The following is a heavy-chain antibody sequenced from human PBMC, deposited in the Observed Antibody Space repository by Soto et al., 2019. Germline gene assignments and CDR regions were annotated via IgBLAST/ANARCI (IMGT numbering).Heavy chain of an antibody. J-gene: IGHJ5*02. CDR1: GFTFSSYG. Sequence: GGSLRLSCAASGFTFSSYGMHWVRQAPGKGLEWVAVIWYDGSNKYYADSVKGRFTISRDNSKNTLYLQMNSLRAEDTAVYYCARDYDFWSGPSGFDPWGQGTLVTVSS. D-gene: IGHD3-3*01. CDR2: IWYDGSNK. CDR3: ARDYDFWSGPSGFDP. V-gene: IGHV3-33*01.